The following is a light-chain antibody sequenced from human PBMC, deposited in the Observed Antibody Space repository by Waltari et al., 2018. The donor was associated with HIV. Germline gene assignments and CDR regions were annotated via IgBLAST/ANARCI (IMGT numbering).Light chain of an antibody. Sequence: QSVLSQPPSASGTPGQRVTFSCSGSSSNIGSNHVYWYQQFPGTAPKLLIYRNYRRPAGGPDRCSGSKSGTSASLAIIGLRSEDEADYYCAVWDVSLNGRVFGGGTKLTVL. V-gene: IGLV1-47*01. J-gene: IGLJ3*02. CDR2: RNY. CDR1: SSNIGSNH. CDR3: AVWDVSLNGRV.